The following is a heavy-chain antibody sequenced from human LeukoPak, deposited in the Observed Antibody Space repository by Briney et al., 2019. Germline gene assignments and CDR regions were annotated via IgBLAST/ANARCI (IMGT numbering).Heavy chain of an antibody. J-gene: IGHJ4*02. CDR2: IYYSGST. Sequence: PSETLSLTCTVSGGSISSYYWSWIRQPPGKGLEWIGYIYYSGSTNYNPSLKSRVTISVDTSKNQFSLKLSSVTAADTAVHYCARASIAAAAADYWGQGTLVTVSS. V-gene: IGHV4-59*12. CDR1: GGSISSYY. CDR3: ARASIAAAAADY. D-gene: IGHD6-13*01.